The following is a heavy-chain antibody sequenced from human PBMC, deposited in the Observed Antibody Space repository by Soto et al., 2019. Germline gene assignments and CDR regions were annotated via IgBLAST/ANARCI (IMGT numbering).Heavy chain of an antibody. V-gene: IGHV3-74*01. CDR1: GFTFSSYW. Sequence: EVQLVESGGGLVQPGGSLRVSCAASGFTFSSYWMHWVRQAPGKGLVWVSRINSDGSSTSYADSVKGRFTISRDNAKNTLYLQMHSLRAEYTAIYYCARRGAVAGLHYWGQGTLVTVSS. CDR3: ARRGAVAGLHY. CDR2: INSDGSST. J-gene: IGHJ4*02. D-gene: IGHD6-19*01.